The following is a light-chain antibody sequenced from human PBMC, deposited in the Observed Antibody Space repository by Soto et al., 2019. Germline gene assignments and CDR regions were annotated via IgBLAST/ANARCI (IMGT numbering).Light chain of an antibody. CDR1: QSISTW. Sequence: DIQMTQSPSTLSASVGDTVTITCRASQSISTWSAWYQQKPGKAPELVIYDASKLHRGVPSRFSGSGSGTEFTLTISSLQPDDFATYYCQQYHNYPRTFGQGTKV. J-gene: IGKJ1*01. CDR2: DAS. CDR3: QQYHNYPRT. V-gene: IGKV1-5*01.